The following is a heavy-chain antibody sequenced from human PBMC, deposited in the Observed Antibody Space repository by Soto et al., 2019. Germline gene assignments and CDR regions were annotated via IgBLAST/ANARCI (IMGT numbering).Heavy chain of an antibody. CDR2: ISPYNGNT. CDR1: GYTFTMSG. J-gene: IGHJ4*02. CDR3: AREYYYYDRSGNGGTEFDS. V-gene: IGHV1-18*01. Sequence: QVQLVQSGAEVKRPGASVMVSCKASGYTFTMSGISWVRQAPGQGLEWLGWISPYNGNTDYAQKVQGRATLTRDTSTSTVYMELRRLRPDDTAVYYCAREYYYYDRSGNGGTEFDSGGQGTLVTVAA. D-gene: IGHD3-22*01.